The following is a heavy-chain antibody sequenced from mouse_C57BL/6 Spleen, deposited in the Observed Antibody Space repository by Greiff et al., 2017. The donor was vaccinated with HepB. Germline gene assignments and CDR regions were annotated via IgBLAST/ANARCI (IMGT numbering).Heavy chain of an antibody. CDR3: ARIYEAMDY. CDR2: ISYDGSN. J-gene: IGHJ4*01. Sequence: VQLKESGPGLVKPSQSLSLTCSVTGYSITSGYYWNWIRQFPGNKLEWMGYISYDGSNNYNPSLKNRISITRDTSKNQFFLKLNSVTTEDTATYYCARIYEAMDYWGQGTSVTVSS. D-gene: IGHD2-3*01. CDR1: GYSITSGYY. V-gene: IGHV3-6*01.